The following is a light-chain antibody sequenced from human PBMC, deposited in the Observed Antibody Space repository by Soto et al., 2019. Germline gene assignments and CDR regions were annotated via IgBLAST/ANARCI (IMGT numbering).Light chain of an antibody. Sequence: QSALTQPASVSGSPGQSITFSCTGTSXDVGSSNLVSWYQQHPGKAPKLLIYEVSKRPSGVSNRFSGSKSGNTASLTISGLQAEDEADYYCCSYAGSSTHVFGTGTKLTVL. CDR3: CSYAGSSTHV. CDR2: EVS. J-gene: IGLJ1*01. CDR1: SXDVGSSNL. V-gene: IGLV2-23*02.